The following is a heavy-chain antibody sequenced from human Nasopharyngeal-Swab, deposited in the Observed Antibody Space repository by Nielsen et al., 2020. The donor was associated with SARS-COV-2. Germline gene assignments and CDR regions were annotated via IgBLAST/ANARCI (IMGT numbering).Heavy chain of an antibody. CDR2: INVDGSSI. J-gene: IGHJ5*02. Sequence: ESLKISCVASGFTFSSYSMYWVRQAPGQGLVCVSQINVDGSSINCADSVKGRFTISRDNSKNTLYLQMNSLRAEDTAVYYCAREPDSSSWSTNWFDPWGQGTLVTVSS. CDR1: GFTFSSYS. V-gene: IGHV3-74*01. D-gene: IGHD6-13*01. CDR3: AREPDSSSWSTNWFDP.